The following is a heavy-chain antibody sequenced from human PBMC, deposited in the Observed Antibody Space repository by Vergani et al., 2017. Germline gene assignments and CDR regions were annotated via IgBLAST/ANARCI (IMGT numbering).Heavy chain of an antibody. D-gene: IGHD3-10*01. J-gene: IGHJ6*03. CDR3: ARGRGQIGRGVRGVNEDYYYYYMDV. V-gene: IGHV4-34*01. Sequence: QVQLQQWGAGLLKPSETLSLTCAVYGGSFSGYYWSWIRQPPGKGLEWIGEINHSGSTNYNPSLKSRVTISVDTSKNQFSLKLSSVTAADTAVYYCARGRGQIGRGVRGVNEDYYYYYMDVWGKGTTVTVSS. CDR2: INHSGST. CDR1: GGSFSGYY.